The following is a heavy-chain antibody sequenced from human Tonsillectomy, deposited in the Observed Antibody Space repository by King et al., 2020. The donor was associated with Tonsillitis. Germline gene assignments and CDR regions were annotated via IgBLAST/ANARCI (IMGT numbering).Heavy chain of an antibody. J-gene: IGHJ4*02. V-gene: IGHV3-9*01. CDR1: GFTFDDYA. CDR2: MSWRSGRI. Sequence: VQLVESGGGLVQPGRSLRLSCAASGFTFDDYAMHLGRQAPGKGQEWVSRMSWRSGRIGYPDSGRGRFTISRDNAKNSLFLQMNSLRPEDTALYYCAKDFHYFDWAFDYWGQGTLVTVSS. D-gene: IGHD3-9*01. CDR3: AKDFHYFDWAFDY.